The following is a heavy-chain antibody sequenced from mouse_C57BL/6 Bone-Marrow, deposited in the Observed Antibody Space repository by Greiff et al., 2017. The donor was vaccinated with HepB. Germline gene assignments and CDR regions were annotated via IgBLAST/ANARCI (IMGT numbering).Heavy chain of an antibody. J-gene: IGHJ3*01. CDR2: IDPSDSET. D-gene: IGHD1-1*01. Sequence: VQLQQSGAELVRPGSSVKLSCKASGYTFTSYWMHWVKQRPIQGLEWIGNIDPSDSETHYNQKFKDKATLTVDKSSSTAYMQLSSLTSEDSAVYYCAREGDYGSSFAYWGQGTLVTVSA. V-gene: IGHV1-52*01. CDR1: GYTFTSYW. CDR3: AREGDYGSSFAY.